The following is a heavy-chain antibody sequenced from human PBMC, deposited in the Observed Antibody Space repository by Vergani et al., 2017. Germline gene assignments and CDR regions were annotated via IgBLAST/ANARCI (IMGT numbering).Heavy chain of an antibody. D-gene: IGHD2-21*02. V-gene: IGHV3-74*02. CDR3: ATPYCGXDCYIPYYYYGMDV. Sequence: QLVESGGGWVQPGGSLRLSCSASGFSFNSYWMHWVRQVPGKGLLWVSRIKSDGSITAYADSVKGRFTISRDNAQNTLYLQMNSLRVEDTGVYYCATPYCGXDCYIPYYYYGMDVWGQGTTVTVSS. CDR2: IKSDGSIT. CDR1: GFSFNSYW. J-gene: IGHJ6*02.